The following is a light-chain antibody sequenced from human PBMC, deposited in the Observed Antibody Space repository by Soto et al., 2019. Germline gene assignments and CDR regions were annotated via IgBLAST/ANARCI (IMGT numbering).Light chain of an antibody. CDR1: QSVGTN. CDR3: QQYNNWPPLT. V-gene: IGKV3D-15*01. Sequence: IVMTQSPATLSVSPGEKATLSCRASQSVGTNLAWYQQKPGQPPRLLIYASSTRVTGVPVRFSGSGSGTDFTLTISSLQSEDFAVYYCQQYNNWPPLTFGGGTKVEIK. J-gene: IGKJ4*01. CDR2: ASS.